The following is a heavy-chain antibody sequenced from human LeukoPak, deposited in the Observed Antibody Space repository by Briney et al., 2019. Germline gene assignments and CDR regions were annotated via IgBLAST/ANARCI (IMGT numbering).Heavy chain of an antibody. CDR3: ASSIAAAGPRFDY. V-gene: IGHV4-59*02. CDR2: IYHSGST. J-gene: IGHJ4*02. Sequence: SETLSLTCTVSGGSVSGYYCNWIRQPPGKGLEWIGYIYHSGSTYYNPSLKSRVTISVDRSKNQFSLKLSSVTAADTAVYYCASSIAAAGPRFDYWGQGTLVTVSS. CDR1: GGSVSGYY. D-gene: IGHD6-13*01.